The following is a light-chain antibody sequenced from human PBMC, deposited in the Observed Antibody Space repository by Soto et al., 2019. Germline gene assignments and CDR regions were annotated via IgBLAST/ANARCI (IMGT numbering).Light chain of an antibody. CDR3: HQYGSSLPVT. V-gene: IGKV3-20*01. Sequence: EFVLTQSPGILSLSPGERATLSCRASLSVTDSHFGWYQQKPGQAPRLLIYSVASRATGIPDRFRGSGSGTDFTLTISRLEPEDFAVYYCHQYGSSLPVTFGQGTRLEIK. CDR2: SVA. CDR1: LSVTDSH. J-gene: IGKJ5*01.